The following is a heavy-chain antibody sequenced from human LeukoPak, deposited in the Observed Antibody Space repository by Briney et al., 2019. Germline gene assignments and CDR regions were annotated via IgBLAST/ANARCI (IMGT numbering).Heavy chain of an antibody. CDR1: GSTFSDYY. J-gene: IGHJ6*03. CDR3: ARVEPKVENYYDPTPPHYYYMDV. D-gene: IGHD3-3*01. Sequence: GGSLRLSCAASGSTFSDYYMSWIRQAPGKGLEWVSYISSSGSTIYYADSVKGRFTISRDNAKNSLYLQMNSLRAEDTAVYYCARVEPKVENYYDPTPPHYYYMDVWGKGTTVTVSS. CDR2: ISSSGSTI. V-gene: IGHV3-11*01.